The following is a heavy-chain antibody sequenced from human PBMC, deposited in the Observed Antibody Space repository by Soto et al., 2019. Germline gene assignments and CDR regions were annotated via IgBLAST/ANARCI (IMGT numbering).Heavy chain of an antibody. CDR1: GGSISSSSYY. CDR3: ASLTYYDFWSGYRYYYMDV. V-gene: IGHV4-39*01. J-gene: IGHJ6*03. Sequence: SETLSLTCTVSGGSISSSSYYWGWIRQPPGKGLEWIVSIYYSGSTYYNPSLKSRVTISVDTSKNQFSLKLSSVTAADTAVYYFASLTYYDFWSGYRYYYMDVWGKGTTVTVSS. CDR2: IYYSGST. D-gene: IGHD3-3*01.